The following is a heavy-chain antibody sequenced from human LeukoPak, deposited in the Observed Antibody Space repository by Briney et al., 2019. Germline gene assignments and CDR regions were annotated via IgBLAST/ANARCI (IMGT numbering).Heavy chain of an antibody. V-gene: IGHV1-2*02. D-gene: IGHD6-13*01. CDR1: GYTFTGSGWH. CDR3: ARGGLLAAAGTPYYYGMDV. J-gene: IGHJ6*02. CDR2: IHPNNGAT. Sequence: GDSVKVSCKASGYTFTGSGWHLYWLRQAPGQGLECVGWIHPNNGATLYAQRFQGRVAMTTDTSISTAYMELSSLRSEDTAVYYCARGGLLAAAGTPYYYGMDVWGQGTTVTVSS.